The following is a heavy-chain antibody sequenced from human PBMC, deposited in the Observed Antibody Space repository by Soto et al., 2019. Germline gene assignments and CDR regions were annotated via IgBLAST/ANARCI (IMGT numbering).Heavy chain of an antibody. CDR2: ISHDDGSNQ. CDR3: ARDNGNVNFDV. J-gene: IGHJ3*01. D-gene: IGHD2-8*01. Sequence: GGSLRLSCAASGFSFSIEALHLVRQVPGKGLEWVAVISHDDGSNQFYADSVKGRFTISRDNPKNMLYLQMDSVRNEDTALYYCARDNGNVNFDVWGQGLMFPVSS. V-gene: IGHV3-30-3*01. CDR1: GFSFSIEA.